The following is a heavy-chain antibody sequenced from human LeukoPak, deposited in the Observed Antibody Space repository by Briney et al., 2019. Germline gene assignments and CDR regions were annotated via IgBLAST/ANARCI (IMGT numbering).Heavy chain of an antibody. CDR2: INHDGSEK. CDR1: GFSFNIYW. J-gene: IGHJ4*02. Sequence: PGGSLRLSCAASGFSFNIYWMSWVRQAPGKGLEWVANINHDGSEKYYVDSVKGRFTISRDNAENSLYLQMNSLRAEDTAVYYCTRNVYRRFDYWGQGTLVSASS. V-gene: IGHV3-7*03. CDR3: TRNVYRRFDY. D-gene: IGHD6-25*01.